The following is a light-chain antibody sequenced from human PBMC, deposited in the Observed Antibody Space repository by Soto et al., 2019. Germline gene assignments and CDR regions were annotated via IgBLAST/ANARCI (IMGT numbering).Light chain of an antibody. Sequence: ETVLTQSPGTLSLSPGERATLSCRASQSVSSSYLAWYQQKPGQAPRLLIYDASSRATGIPDRFSGSGSGTDFTLTISRLEPEDFAVYYCQQHVRPPPSWTFGQGTKVEIK. J-gene: IGKJ1*01. V-gene: IGKV3-20*01. CDR2: DAS. CDR1: QSVSSSY. CDR3: QQHVRPPPSWT.